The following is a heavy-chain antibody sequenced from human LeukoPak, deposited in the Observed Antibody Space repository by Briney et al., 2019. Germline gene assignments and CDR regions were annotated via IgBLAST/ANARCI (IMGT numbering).Heavy chain of an antibody. J-gene: IGHJ6*02. Sequence: GRSLRLSCAASGFTFSSYGMHWVRQAPGKGLEWVAVIWYDGSNKYYADSVKGRFTISRDNSKNTLYLQMNSLRAEDTAVYYCARDKNYYYGMDVWDQGATVTVSS. CDR3: ARDKNYYYGMDV. CDR1: GFTFSSYG. V-gene: IGHV3-33*01. CDR2: IWYDGSNK.